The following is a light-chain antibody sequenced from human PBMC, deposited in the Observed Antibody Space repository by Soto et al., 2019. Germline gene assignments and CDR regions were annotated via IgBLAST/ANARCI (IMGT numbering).Light chain of an antibody. V-gene: IGKV1-5*01. CDR3: QQSYSTLWT. CDR2: HAS. J-gene: IGKJ1*01. CDR1: QTISSW. Sequence: DIQMTEAPSTLAGAGGDRGGITCRASQTISSWLAWYQHKPGKAPKLLIYHASSLESGVPSRFSGSGSGTDFTLTISSLQPEDFATYYCQQSYSTLWTFGQGNKVDI.